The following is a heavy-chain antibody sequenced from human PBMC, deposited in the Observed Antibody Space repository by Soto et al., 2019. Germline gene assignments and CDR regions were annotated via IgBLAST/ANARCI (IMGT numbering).Heavy chain of an antibody. CDR2: ISGSGGST. J-gene: IGHJ6*03. CDR1: GFTFSSYA. Sequence: GGSLRLSCAASGFTFSSYAMSWVRLAPGKGLEWVSAISGSGGSTYYADSVKGRFTISRDNSKNTLYLQMNSLRAEDTAVYYCAKEDHDYGDPRRGFYYYMDVWGKGTTVTVSS. CDR3: AKEDHDYGDPRRGFYYYMDV. V-gene: IGHV3-23*01. D-gene: IGHD4-17*01.